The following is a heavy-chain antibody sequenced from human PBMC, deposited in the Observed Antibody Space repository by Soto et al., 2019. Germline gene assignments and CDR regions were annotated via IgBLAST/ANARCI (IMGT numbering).Heavy chain of an antibody. CDR3: AREAQDFSYGMDV. Sequence: QVQLQESGPGLVKPSETLSLTCTVSGGSISPYYWNWIRQPPGKGLEWLGYIYYSGIANYNPSVNSRVTISLDTSKNQFSLKLSSVTAADTAVYYCAREAQDFSYGMDVWGQGTTVTVS. CDR1: GGSISPYY. CDR2: IYYSGIA. J-gene: IGHJ6*02. V-gene: IGHV4-59*01.